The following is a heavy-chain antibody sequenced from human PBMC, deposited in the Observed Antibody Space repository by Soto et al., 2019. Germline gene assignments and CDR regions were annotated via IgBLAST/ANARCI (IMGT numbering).Heavy chain of an antibody. CDR3: AQGLDRASLDF. D-gene: IGHD1-1*01. CDR2: LTADSDDT. Sequence: EVQLLESGGTLVQPGGSLRLSCVASGFTFSTHTMNWVRQAPGKGLEWVSRLTADSDDTSYADSIKGRFTISRDNSKNTLYLKMNSLRAEDTDIYYCAQGLDRASLDFWGQGALVTVSS. V-gene: IGHV3-23*01. J-gene: IGHJ4*02. CDR1: GFTFSTHT.